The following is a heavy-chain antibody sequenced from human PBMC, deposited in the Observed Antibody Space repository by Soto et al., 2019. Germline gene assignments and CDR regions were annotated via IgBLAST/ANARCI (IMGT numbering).Heavy chain of an antibody. Sequence: XVKVSCKASGYTFTSYDINWVRQATGQGFEWVGSXNPNTXHTGHAPKFQXXVTMTTDXXITNDYMELSSLRSEDTAVYYCARSPRNWRFDYWGLETLVTVSS. CDR3: ARSPRNWRFDY. CDR1: GYTFTSYD. V-gene: IGHV1-8*01. J-gene: IGHJ4*02. CDR2: XNPNTXHT. D-gene: IGHD1-20*01.